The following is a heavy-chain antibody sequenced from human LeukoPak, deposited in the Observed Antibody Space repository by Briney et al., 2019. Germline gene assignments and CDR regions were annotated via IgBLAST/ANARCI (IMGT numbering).Heavy chain of an antibody. CDR2: INHSGST. Sequence: SETLSLTCAVYGGSFSGYYWSWIRQPLGKGLEWIGEINHSGSTNYNPSLKSRVTISVDTSKNQFSLKLSSVTAADTAVYSCASGSVVLEIWGQGTMVTVSS. D-gene: IGHD2-15*01. CDR3: ASGSVVLEI. J-gene: IGHJ3*02. CDR1: GGSFSGYY. V-gene: IGHV4-34*01.